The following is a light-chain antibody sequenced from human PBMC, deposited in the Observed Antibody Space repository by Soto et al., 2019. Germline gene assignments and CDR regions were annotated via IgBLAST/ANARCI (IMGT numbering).Light chain of an antibody. CDR1: PSVVYSDGTAY. V-gene: IGKV2-30*01. CDR2: RVS. CDR3: MQGTYWPPT. Sequence: EVVMTQSPLSLPVTLGQPASISCRSSPSVVYSDGTAYLTWFQQRPGQTPRRLIYRVSNRDSGVPYRFSGSGSGTDFTLYSSGVEAEDVGIYYCMQGTYWPPTFGRGTKVEIK. J-gene: IGKJ1*01.